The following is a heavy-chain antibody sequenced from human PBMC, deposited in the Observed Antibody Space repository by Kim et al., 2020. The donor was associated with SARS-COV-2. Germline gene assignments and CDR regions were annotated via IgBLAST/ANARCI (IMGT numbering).Heavy chain of an antibody. J-gene: IGHJ3*02. Sequence: GGSLRLSCAASGFTFDDYAMHWVRQAPGKGLEWVSGIRWNSGSIRYADSVKGRFTISRDNAKNSLYLQMNSLRAEDTALYYCATDIIMAVAGAFYIWGDGTMVTVSS. CDR1: GFTFDDYA. V-gene: IGHV3-9*01. D-gene: IGHD6-19*01. CDR2: IRWNSGSI. CDR3: ATDIIMAVAGAFYI.